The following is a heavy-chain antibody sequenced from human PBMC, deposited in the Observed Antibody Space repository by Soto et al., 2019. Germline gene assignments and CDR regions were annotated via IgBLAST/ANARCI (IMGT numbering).Heavy chain of an antibody. Sequence: SETLSLTCAVYGGSFSGYYWSWIRQPPGKXLEWIGEINHSGSTNYNPSLKSRVTISVDTSKNQFSLKLSSVTAADTAVYYCARGRYVLRFLEWSNNKWFDPWGQGTLVTSPQ. J-gene: IGHJ5*02. CDR2: INHSGST. CDR3: ARGRYVLRFLEWSNNKWFDP. V-gene: IGHV4-34*01. CDR1: GGSFSGYY. D-gene: IGHD3-3*01.